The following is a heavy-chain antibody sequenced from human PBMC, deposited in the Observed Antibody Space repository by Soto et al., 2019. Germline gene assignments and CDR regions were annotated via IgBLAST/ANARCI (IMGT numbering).Heavy chain of an antibody. CDR1: GGTFSSYA. D-gene: IGHD3-3*01. CDR3: ARCPHYDFWSGYYDY. V-gene: IGHV1-69*12. J-gene: IGHJ4*02. CDR2: IIPNFGTP. Sequence: QVQLVQSGAEVKKPGSSVKVSCKASGGTFSSYAISWVRQAPGQGLEWMGGIIPNFGTPNYAQKFQGRVTITADESTRTAYMELSSLRSEDTAVYYCARCPHYDFWSGYYDYWGQGTLVTVSS.